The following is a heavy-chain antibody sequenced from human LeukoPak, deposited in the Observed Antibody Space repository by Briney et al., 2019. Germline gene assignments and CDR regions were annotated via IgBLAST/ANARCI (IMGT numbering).Heavy chain of an antibody. CDR3: ARVGYGDLDAFDT. J-gene: IGHJ3*02. D-gene: IGHD4-17*01. Sequence: GGSLRLSCAASGFTFSSYWMHWVRQAPGKGLVWVSRINSDGSSTSYADSVKGRFTISRDNAKNTLYLQMNSLRAEDTAVYYCARVGYGDLDAFDTWGQGTMVTVSS. CDR1: GFTFSSYW. V-gene: IGHV3-74*01. CDR2: INSDGSST.